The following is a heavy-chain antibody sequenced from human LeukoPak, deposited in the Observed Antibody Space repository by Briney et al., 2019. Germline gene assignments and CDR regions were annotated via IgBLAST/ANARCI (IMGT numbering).Heavy chain of an antibody. V-gene: IGHV3-30*03. CDR3: ARRKRIAAASERYYFDY. J-gene: IGHJ4*02. Sequence: PGGSLRLSCAASGFTFSSYSIHWARQAPGKGLEWVTVISADGRTQYYSDSVKGRFTISRDNAKNSLYLQMNSLRAEDTAVYYCARRKRIAAASERYYFDYWGQGTLVTVSS. CDR2: ISADGRTQ. CDR1: GFTFSSYS. D-gene: IGHD6-13*01.